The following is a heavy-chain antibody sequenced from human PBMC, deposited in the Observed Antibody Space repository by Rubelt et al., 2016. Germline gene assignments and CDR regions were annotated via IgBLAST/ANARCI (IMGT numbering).Heavy chain of an antibody. CDR1: GFNFDTYT. J-gene: IGHJ4*02. Sequence: EVQLVESGGGQVKPGGSLRLSCVGSGFNFDTYTMNWVRQALGKGLEWVANIRGDASEKYYVDSVKGRFTISRDNAKTSLWLQMDSLRAEDTAVYYCVRDSYGGGTLWRILDFWGPGSRVTVSS. D-gene: IGHD3-16*01. CDR2: IRGDASEK. CDR3: VRDSYGGGTLWRILDF. V-gene: IGHV3-7*01.